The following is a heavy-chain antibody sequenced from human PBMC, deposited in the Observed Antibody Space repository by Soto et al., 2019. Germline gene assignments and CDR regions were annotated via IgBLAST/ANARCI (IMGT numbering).Heavy chain of an antibody. J-gene: IGHJ6*03. CDR1: GFTFSSYS. D-gene: IGHD1-1*01. V-gene: IGHV3-21*01. Sequence: GGSLRLSCAASGFTFSSYSMNWVRQAPGKGLEWVSSISSSSSYIYYADSVKGRFTISRDNAKNSLYLQMNSLRAEDTAVYYCARRVRINSYYYYYMDVWGKGTTVTVSS. CDR3: ARRVRINSYYYYYMDV. CDR2: ISSSSSYI.